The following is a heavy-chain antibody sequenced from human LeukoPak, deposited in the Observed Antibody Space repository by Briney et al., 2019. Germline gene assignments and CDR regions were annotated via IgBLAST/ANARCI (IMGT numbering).Heavy chain of an antibody. CDR2: IWTRGDYT. J-gene: IGHJ3*02. D-gene: IGHD3-22*01. V-gene: IGHV3-23*01. CDR3: AKRFYYDSSGWFDTFDI. CDR1: GFIFSSHA. Sequence: GSLRLSCAASGFIFSSHAMTWVRQAPGIGLEWVSVIWTRGDYTYYADSVQGRFTISRDNSKNTLYLQMNSLRAEDAAVYYCAKRFYYDSSGWFDTFDIWGQGTMVTVSS.